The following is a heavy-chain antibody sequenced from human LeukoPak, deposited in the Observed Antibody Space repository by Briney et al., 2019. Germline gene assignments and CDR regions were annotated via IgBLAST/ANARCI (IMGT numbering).Heavy chain of an antibody. Sequence: GGSLTPACKVSGFTFNSYPMHWVRQAPGKGLEYVSGLSLNGASKYYADSVEGRFTVSRDNSKNTLFLQLGSLRPDDTAVYYCARPRAPYNNHHYNYYMDVWGKGTTVVVSS. CDR3: ARPRAPYNNHHYNYYMDV. D-gene: IGHD1-1*01. CDR2: LSLNGASK. V-gene: IGHV3-64*02. J-gene: IGHJ6*03. CDR1: GFTFNSYP.